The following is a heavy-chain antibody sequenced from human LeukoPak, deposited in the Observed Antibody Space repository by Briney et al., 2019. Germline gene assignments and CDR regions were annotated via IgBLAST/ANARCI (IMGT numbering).Heavy chain of an antibody. V-gene: IGHV1-8*02. CDR3: ARDQGLYCGGDCYSDY. Sequence: ASVKVSCKASGYTFTSYDINWVRQATGQGLEWMGRMNPNSGNTGYAQKLQGRVTMTTDTSTSTAYMELRSLRSDDTAVYYCARDQGLYCGGDCYSDYWGQGTLVTVSS. CDR1: GYTFTSYD. D-gene: IGHD2-21*02. CDR2: MNPNSGNT. J-gene: IGHJ4*02.